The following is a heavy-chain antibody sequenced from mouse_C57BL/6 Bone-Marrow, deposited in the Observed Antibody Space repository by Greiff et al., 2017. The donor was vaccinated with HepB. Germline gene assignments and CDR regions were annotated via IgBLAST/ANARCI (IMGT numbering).Heavy chain of an antibody. CDR3: ARHDYGAWFAY. Sequence: EVKLVESGGDLVKPGGSLKLSCAASGFTFSSYGMSWVRQTPDKRLEWVATISSGGSYTYYPDSVKGRFTISRDNAKNTLSLQMGSLKSEDTAMYYCARHDYGAWFAYWGQGTLVTVSA. D-gene: IGHD2-4*01. J-gene: IGHJ3*01. CDR2: ISSGGSYT. CDR1: GFTFSSYG. V-gene: IGHV5-6*01.